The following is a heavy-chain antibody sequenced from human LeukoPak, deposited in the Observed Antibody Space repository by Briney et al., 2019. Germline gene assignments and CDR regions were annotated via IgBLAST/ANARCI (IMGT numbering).Heavy chain of an antibody. CDR3: AREGQQLATWYYGMDV. D-gene: IGHD6-13*01. Sequence: GGSLRLSCAASGFTFSSYEMNWVRQAPGKGLEWVSYISSIGSTIYYADSVKGRFTISRDNAKNSLYLQMNSLRAEGTAVYYCAREGQQLATWYYGMDVWGKGTTVTVSS. J-gene: IGHJ6*04. V-gene: IGHV3-48*03. CDR1: GFTFSSYE. CDR2: ISSIGSTI.